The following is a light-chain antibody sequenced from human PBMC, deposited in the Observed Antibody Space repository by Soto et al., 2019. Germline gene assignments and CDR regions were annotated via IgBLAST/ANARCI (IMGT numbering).Light chain of an antibody. J-gene: IGKJ5*01. CDR2: GAS. CDR1: QDITSY. Sequence: IQLTQSPSSLSASVGDSVTITCRASQDITSYLAWYQQKPGKAPNLLIYGASTLQSGVPSRFSGSGSGTDFTLTISSLQAEDFATYYCQQSYSTHTFGQGTRLEIK. V-gene: IGKV1-9*01. CDR3: QQSYSTHT.